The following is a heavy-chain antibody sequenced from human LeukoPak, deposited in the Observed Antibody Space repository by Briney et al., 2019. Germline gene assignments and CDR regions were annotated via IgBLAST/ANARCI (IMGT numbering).Heavy chain of an antibody. V-gene: IGHV4-34*01. J-gene: IGHJ4*02. CDR3: ARGLGEREVDY. CDR1: GGSFSGYY. Sequence: SETLSLTCAVYGGSFSGYYWSWIRQPPGQGLEWIGEINHSGSTNYNPSLKSRVTISVDTSKNQFSLKLSAVTAADTAVYYCARGLGEREVDYWGQGTLVTVSS. D-gene: IGHD3-16*01. CDR2: INHSGST.